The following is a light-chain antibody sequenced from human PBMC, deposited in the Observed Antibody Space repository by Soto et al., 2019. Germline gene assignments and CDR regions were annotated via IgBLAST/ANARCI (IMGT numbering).Light chain of an antibody. CDR3: QQYNNWPTFT. CDR1: QSMSDN. Sequence: EIVMTQSPATLSVSPGERAALSCMASQSMSDNLAWYQQKPGQAPRLLIYTASTRATGIPARFSGSGSGTEFTLTISSLQSEDFAVYYCQQYNNWPTFTFGPGTKVDMK. V-gene: IGKV3-15*01. J-gene: IGKJ3*01. CDR2: TAS.